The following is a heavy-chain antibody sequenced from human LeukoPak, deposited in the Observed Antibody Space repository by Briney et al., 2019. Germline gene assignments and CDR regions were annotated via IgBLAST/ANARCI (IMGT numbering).Heavy chain of an antibody. D-gene: IGHD2-8*01. CDR1: GYTFTGYY. Sequence: ASVKVSCKASGYTFTGYYMHWVRQAPGKGLEWMGGFDPEDGETIYAQKFQGRVTMTEDTSTDTAYMELSSLRSEDTAVYYCATGVEGYYFDYWGQGTLVTVSS. J-gene: IGHJ4*02. CDR2: FDPEDGET. CDR3: ATGVEGYYFDY. V-gene: IGHV1-24*01.